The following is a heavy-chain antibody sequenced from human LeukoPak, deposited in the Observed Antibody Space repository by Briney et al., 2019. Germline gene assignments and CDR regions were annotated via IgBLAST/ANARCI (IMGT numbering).Heavy chain of an antibody. CDR1: GFTFNSYS. D-gene: IGHD2-15*01. Sequence: GGSLRLSCAASGFTFNSYSMNWVRQAPGKGLEWVSSISSTSTYIFYADSVKGRFTVSRDHAKNSLHLQMNSLRAEDTAVYYCATSSVANYFDNWGQGTLVTVSS. CDR2: ISSTSTYI. V-gene: IGHV3-21*01. CDR3: ATSSVANYFDN. J-gene: IGHJ4*02.